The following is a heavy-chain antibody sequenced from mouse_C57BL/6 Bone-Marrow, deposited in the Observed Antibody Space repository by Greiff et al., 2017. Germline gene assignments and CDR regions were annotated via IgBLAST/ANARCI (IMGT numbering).Heavy chain of an antibody. CDR3: ARDGGLWGYFDY. CDR2: INYDGSST. J-gene: IGHJ2*01. V-gene: IGHV5-16*01. Sequence: EVKLVESEGGLVQPGSSMKLSCTASGFTFSDYYMAWVRQVPEKGLEWVANINYDGSSTYYLDSLKSRFIISRDNAKNILYLQMSSLKSEDTATYYCARDGGLWGYFDYWGQGTTLTVSS. CDR1: GFTFSDYY. D-gene: IGHD1-1*02.